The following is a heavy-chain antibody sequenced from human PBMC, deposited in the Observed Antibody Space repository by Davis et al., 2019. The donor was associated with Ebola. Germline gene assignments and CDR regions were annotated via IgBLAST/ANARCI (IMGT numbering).Heavy chain of an antibody. V-gene: IGHV3-74*01. CDR1: EFTFRSYW. Sequence: GESLKISCVASEFTFRSYWFHWVRQAPGKGLEWVSRIDTDGSTTNYADSVKGRFTISRDNAKNSLYLQMNSLRAEDTAVYYCARDEQQLVLYGMDVWGQGTTVTVSS. D-gene: IGHD6-13*01. J-gene: IGHJ6*02. CDR3: ARDEQQLVLYGMDV. CDR2: IDTDGSTT.